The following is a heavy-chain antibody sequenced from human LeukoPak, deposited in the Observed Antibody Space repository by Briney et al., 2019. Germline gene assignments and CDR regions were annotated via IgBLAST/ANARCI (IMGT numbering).Heavy chain of an antibody. Sequence: ASVKVSCKASGYTFTTYGISWVRQAPGQGLEWMGWISAYNGNTNYAQKLRGRVTMTTDASTSTAYMELRSLRSDDTAVYYCARERGATVYYYYMDVWGKGTTVTVSS. CDR3: ARERGATVYYYYMDV. CDR1: GYTFTTYG. D-gene: IGHD1-26*01. J-gene: IGHJ6*03. CDR2: ISAYNGNT. V-gene: IGHV1-18*01.